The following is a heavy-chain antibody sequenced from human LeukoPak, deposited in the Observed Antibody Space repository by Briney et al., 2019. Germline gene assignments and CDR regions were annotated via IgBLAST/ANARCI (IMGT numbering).Heavy chain of an antibody. CDR2: IYYSGST. J-gene: IGHJ4*02. Sequence: SVTLSLTCTVSGGSISSSSYYWGWIRQPPGKGLEWIGSIYYSGSTYYNPSLKSRVTISVDTSKNQFSLKLSSVTAADTAVYYCARQEYYYDSSGYSIFDYWGQGTLVTVSS. D-gene: IGHD3-22*01. CDR1: GGSISSSSYY. CDR3: ARQEYYYDSSGYSIFDY. V-gene: IGHV4-39*01.